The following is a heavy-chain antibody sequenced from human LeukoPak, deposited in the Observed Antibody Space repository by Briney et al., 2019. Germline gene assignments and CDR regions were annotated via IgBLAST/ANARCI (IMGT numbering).Heavy chain of an antibody. V-gene: IGHV3-30-3*01. D-gene: IGHD4-17*01. CDR3: AKDVEYGDFVGYFDS. Sequence: GRSLRLSCAASGFTFSSYAMHWVRKTPGKGLEWAAVISYDGTNKYYADSVKGRFTISRDNSKNTLYLQMNSLTTEDTAIYYCAKDVEYGDFVGYFDSWGQGTLVTVSS. CDR1: GFTFSSYA. J-gene: IGHJ4*02. CDR2: ISYDGTNK.